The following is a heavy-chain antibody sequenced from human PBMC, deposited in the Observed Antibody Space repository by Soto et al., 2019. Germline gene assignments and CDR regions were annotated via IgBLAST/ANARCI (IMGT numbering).Heavy chain of an antibody. CDR3: AGGLAAAGYNWFDP. CDR1: GGSFSGYY. V-gene: IGHV4-34*01. J-gene: IGHJ5*02. CDR2: INHSRST. D-gene: IGHD6-25*01. Sequence: PSETLSLTCAVYGGSFSGYYWSWIRQPPGKGLEWIGEINHSRSTNYNPSLKSRATISVDTSKNQFSLKLSSVTAADTAVYYCAGGLAAAGYNWFDPWGQGSVVTVSS.